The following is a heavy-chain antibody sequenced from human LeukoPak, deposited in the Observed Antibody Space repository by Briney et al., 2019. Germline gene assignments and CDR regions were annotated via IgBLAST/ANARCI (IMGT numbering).Heavy chain of an antibody. D-gene: IGHD1-20*01. V-gene: IGHV1-2*06. CDR1: GYTFTGYY. CDR3: ARDRGSITGIVA. J-gene: IGHJ4*02. Sequence: ASVKVSCKASGYTFTGYYMHWVRQAPGQGLEWMGRINPNSGGTNYAQKFQGRVTMTRDTSISTAYMELSRLRSDDTAVYFCARDRGSITGIVAWGQGTLVTVSS. CDR2: INPNSGGT.